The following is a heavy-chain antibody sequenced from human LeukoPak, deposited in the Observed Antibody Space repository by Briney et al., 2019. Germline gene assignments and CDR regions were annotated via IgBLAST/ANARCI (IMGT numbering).Heavy chain of an antibody. CDR1: GYTFTSYA. V-gene: IGHV1-18*01. CDR3: ATGVVVIKDLFDY. Sequence: ASVKVSCKASGYTFTSYAFRWVRQAPGQGLEWMGWISAYNGNTNYAQKFQGRVTMTTDTSTSTAYMELRSLRSEDTAVYYCATGVVVIKDLFDYWGQGTLVTVSS. CDR2: ISAYNGNT. J-gene: IGHJ4*02. D-gene: IGHD3-22*01.